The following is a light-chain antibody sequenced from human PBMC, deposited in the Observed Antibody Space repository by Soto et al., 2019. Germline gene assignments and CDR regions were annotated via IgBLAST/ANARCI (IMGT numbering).Light chain of an antibody. CDR2: DAS. CDR1: QSITSW. Sequence: DIQITQSPSTLSASVGDRVTITCRASQSITSWLAWYQQKPGKAPNLLIYDASSLQSGVPSRFSGSGSGTEFTLTISSLLPEDFATYHCQQLNSSPFTFGQGTRLEIK. J-gene: IGKJ5*01. CDR3: QQLNSSPFT. V-gene: IGKV1-5*01.